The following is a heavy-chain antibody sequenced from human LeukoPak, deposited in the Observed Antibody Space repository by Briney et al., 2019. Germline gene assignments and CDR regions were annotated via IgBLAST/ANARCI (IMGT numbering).Heavy chain of an antibody. J-gene: IGHJ4*02. Sequence: SGGSLRLSCAASGVTFSNYTMNWVRQAPGKGLEWLSYITSSSSPIYYADSVKGRFTISRDNAKNSLYLQMNSLRAEDTAVYYCARDRYESYWGQGTLVTVSS. D-gene: IGHD3-9*01. CDR3: ARDRYESY. CDR1: GVTFSNYT. V-gene: IGHV3-48*01. CDR2: ITSSSSPI.